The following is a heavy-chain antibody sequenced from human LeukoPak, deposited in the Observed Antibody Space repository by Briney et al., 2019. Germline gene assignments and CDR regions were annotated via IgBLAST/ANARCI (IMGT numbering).Heavy chain of an antibody. D-gene: IGHD6-19*01. Sequence: SETLSLTCTVSGGSISNYHWSWIRQPAGKGLEWIGQIHTSGSTNYNPLLKSRVSMSIDTTEDQVSLTIRSVTAADTAFYYCARRDISSGWSFDYWGQGTLVTVSS. V-gene: IGHV4-4*07. CDR3: ARRDISSGWSFDY. CDR2: IHTSGST. J-gene: IGHJ4*02. CDR1: GGSISNYH.